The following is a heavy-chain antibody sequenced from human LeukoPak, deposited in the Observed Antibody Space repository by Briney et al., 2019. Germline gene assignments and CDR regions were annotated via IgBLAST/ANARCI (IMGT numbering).Heavy chain of an antibody. Sequence: SETLSLTCTVSGGSISSYYWSWVRQPPGKGLEWIGYIYYSGSTNYNPSLKSRVTISVDTSKNQFSLKLSSVTAADTAVYYCAKGRRYANGVCYYHWGQGTLVTVSS. CDR3: AKGRRYANGVCYYH. CDR2: IYYSGST. D-gene: IGHD2-8*01. V-gene: IGHV4-59*08. CDR1: GGSISSYY. J-gene: IGHJ5*02.